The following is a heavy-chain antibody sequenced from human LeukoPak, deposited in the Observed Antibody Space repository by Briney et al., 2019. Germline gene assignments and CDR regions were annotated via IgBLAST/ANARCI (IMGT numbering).Heavy chain of an antibody. J-gene: IGHJ4*02. D-gene: IGHD4-17*01. CDR2: INPNSGGT. V-gene: IGHV1-2*02. Sequence: APVKVSCKASGYTFTGYYMHWVRQAPGQGLEWMGWINPNSGGTNYAQKFQGRVTMTRDTSISTAYMELSRLRSDDTAVYYCARGPKHDYGDYPQDIDYWGQGTLVTVSS. CDR1: GYTFTGYY. CDR3: ARGPKHDYGDYPQDIDY.